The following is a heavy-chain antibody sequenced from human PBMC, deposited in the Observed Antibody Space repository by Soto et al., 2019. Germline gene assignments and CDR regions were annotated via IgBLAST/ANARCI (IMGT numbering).Heavy chain of an antibody. CDR2: ISYDGSNK. V-gene: IGHV3-30-3*01. J-gene: IGHJ6*02. Sequence: GGSLRLSCAASGFTFSSYAMHWVRQAPGKGLEWVAVISYDGSNKYYADSVKGRFTISRDNAKNSLYLQMNSLRAEDTAVYYCAREEAAAGTGNYCYYYGMDVWGQGTTVTVSS. D-gene: IGHD6-13*01. CDR3: AREEAAAGTGNYCYYYGMDV. CDR1: GFTFSSYA.